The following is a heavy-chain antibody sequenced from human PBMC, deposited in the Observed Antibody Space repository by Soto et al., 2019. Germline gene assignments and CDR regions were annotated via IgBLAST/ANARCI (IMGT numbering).Heavy chain of an antibody. CDR1: GGSISSYY. V-gene: IGHV4-59*01. J-gene: IGHJ5*02. CDR3: ARDSSGRFDP. Sequence: SETLSLTCTVSGGSISSYYWIWIRQPPGKGLEWIGRIYYSGSTNYNPSLKSRVTISPDTSKNQFSLKLSSVTAADTAVYYCARDSSGRFDPWGQGTLVTVSS. CDR2: IYYSGST.